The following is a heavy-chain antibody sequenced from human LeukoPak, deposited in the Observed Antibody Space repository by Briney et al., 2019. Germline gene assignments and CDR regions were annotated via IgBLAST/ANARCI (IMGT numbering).Heavy chain of an antibody. D-gene: IGHD1-20*01. V-gene: IGHV5-51*01. CDR2: IYPGDSDT. Sequence: GESLKISCKGSGYSFTNYWIGWVRQMPGKGLEWMGIIYPGDSDTTYSPSFQGQVTISVDKSINTAYLQWSSLEASDTAMYYCARLILTYNWNYFDYWGQGTQVTVSS. CDR1: GYSFTNYW. CDR3: ARLILTYNWNYFDY. J-gene: IGHJ4*02.